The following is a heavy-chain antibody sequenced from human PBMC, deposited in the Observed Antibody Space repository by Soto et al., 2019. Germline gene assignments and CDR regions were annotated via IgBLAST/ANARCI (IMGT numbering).Heavy chain of an antibody. CDR2: IIPIFGTA. J-gene: IGHJ6*02. Sequence: ASVKVSCKASGGTFSSYAISWVRQASGQGLEWVGGIIPIFGTANYAQKFQGRVTITADESTSTAYMELSSLRSEDTAVYYCARVGDSSSWEDEASNYYYYGMDVWGQGTTVTVSS. V-gene: IGHV1-69*13. CDR3: ARVGDSSSWEDEASNYYYYGMDV. CDR1: GGTFSSYA. D-gene: IGHD6-13*01.